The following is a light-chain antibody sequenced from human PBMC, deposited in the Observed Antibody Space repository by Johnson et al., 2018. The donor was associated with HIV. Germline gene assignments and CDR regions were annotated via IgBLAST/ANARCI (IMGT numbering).Light chain of an antibody. Sequence: QLVLTQPPSVSAAPGQRVTISCSGSSSNIGNNYVSWYQQLPGTAPKLLIYENNKRPSGIPDRFSGSKSGTSATLGITGLQTGDEADYYCGTWDNSLKTVSVCGPGTKVTV. CDR3: GTWDNSLKTVSV. CDR1: SSNIGNNY. J-gene: IGLJ1*01. V-gene: IGLV1-51*02. CDR2: ENN.